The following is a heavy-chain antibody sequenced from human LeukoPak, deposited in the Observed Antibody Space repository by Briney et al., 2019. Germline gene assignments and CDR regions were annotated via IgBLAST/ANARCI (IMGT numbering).Heavy chain of an antibody. CDR3: ARRPGGSSSAWFDY. CDR2: IYPGDSDT. D-gene: IGHD6-6*01. V-gene: IGHV5-51*01. Sequence: GESLKISCKGSGYSFTTYWIGWVRQMPGKGLEWMGIIYPGDSDTTYIPSFQGQVTISADKSISTAYLQWSSLEASDTAMYYCARRPGGSSSAWFDYWGQGTLVTVSS. CDR1: GYSFTTYW. J-gene: IGHJ4*02.